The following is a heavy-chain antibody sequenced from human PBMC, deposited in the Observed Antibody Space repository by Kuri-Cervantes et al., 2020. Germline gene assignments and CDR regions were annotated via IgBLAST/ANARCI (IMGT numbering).Heavy chain of an antibody. D-gene: IGHD3-3*01. CDR1: GYTFTGYY. Sequence: ASVKVSCKASGYTFTGYYMHWVRQAPGQGLEWMGWINPNSGGTSYAQKFQGRVTMNRDTSTSTVYMELSSLRSEDTAVYYCAREGITIFGVVSPTNYYYYGMDVWGQGTTVTVSS. CDR3: AREGITIFGVVSPTNYYYYGMDV. J-gene: IGHJ6*02. CDR2: INPNSGGT. V-gene: IGHV1-2*02.